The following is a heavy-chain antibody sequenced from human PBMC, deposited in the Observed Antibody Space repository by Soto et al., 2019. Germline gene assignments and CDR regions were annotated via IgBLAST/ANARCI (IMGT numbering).Heavy chain of an antibody. CDR1: GFTFSIYG. CDR2: ISYDGSNK. J-gene: IGHJ6*02. CDR3: AKGYLKTDIVVVVAASHYYYYYGMDV. Sequence: GSLRLSCAASGFTFSIYGMHWVRQAPGKGLEWVAVISYDGSNKYYADSVKGRFTISRDNSKNTLYLQMNSLRAEDTAVYYCAKGYLKTDIVVVVAASHYYYYYGMDVWGQGTTVTVSS. D-gene: IGHD2-15*01. V-gene: IGHV3-30*18.